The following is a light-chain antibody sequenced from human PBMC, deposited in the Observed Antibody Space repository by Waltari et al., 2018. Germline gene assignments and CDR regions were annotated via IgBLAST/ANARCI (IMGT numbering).Light chain of an antibody. CDR2: VNSDGSH. CDR3: QTGGHGTWV. Sequence: QLVLAQSPSASASLGASVTLTCTLSSGHSSNIIAWHQQQPEKGPRYLMKVNSDGSHSKGDDIPARFSGSSSGAERYLTISSLQSEDEADYYCQTGGHGTWVFGGGTKLTVL. V-gene: IGLV4-69*01. CDR1: SGHSSNI. J-gene: IGLJ3*02.